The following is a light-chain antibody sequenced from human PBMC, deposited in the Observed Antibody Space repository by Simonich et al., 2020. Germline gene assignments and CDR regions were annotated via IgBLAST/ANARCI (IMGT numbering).Light chain of an antibody. CDR3: QQYYSTLGT. CDR2: WAS. Sequence: DIVMTQSPDSLAVSLGERATINCKSSQSVLYSSNNQNYLAWYQQKPGQPPKLLIYWASTRESGVPDRFRGSGSGTDFTLTISSLQAEDVAVYYCQQYYSTLGTFGQGTKVEIK. CDR1: QSVLYSSNNQNY. J-gene: IGKJ1*01. V-gene: IGKV4-1*01.